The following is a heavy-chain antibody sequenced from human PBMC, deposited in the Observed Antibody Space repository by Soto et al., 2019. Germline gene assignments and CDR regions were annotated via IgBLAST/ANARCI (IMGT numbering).Heavy chain of an antibody. CDR1: GGSFSGYY. D-gene: IGHD6-6*01. CDR3: ASGLSMKLARWFDY. Sequence: QVQLQQWGAGLLKPSETLSLTCAVYGGSFSGYYWSWIRQPPGKGLEWIGEINHSGSTNYNPSLKRRVTISVDTSKNQFSLKLSSVTAADAAVYYCASGLSMKLARWFDYCGQGTLVTVSS. J-gene: IGHJ4*02. V-gene: IGHV4-34*01. CDR2: INHSGST.